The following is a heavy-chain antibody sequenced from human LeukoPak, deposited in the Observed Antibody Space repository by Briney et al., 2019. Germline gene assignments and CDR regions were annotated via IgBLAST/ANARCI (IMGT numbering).Heavy chain of an antibody. J-gene: IGHJ4*02. Sequence: PSETLSLTCTVSGGSISSYYWSWIRQPPGKGLEWIGYIYYSGSTNYNPSLKSRVTISVDTSKNQLSLKLRSVTAADTAVYYCARLPIVVVPASGFDYWGQGTLVTVSS. D-gene: IGHD2-2*01. CDR3: ARLPIVVVPASGFDY. CDR2: IYYSGST. CDR1: GGSISSYY. V-gene: IGHV4-59*08.